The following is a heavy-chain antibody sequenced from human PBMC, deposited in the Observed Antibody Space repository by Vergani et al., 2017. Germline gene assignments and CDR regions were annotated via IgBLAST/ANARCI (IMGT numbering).Heavy chain of an antibody. J-gene: IGHJ4*02. V-gene: IGHV3-33*06. CDR2: SWSAGSKK. CDR3: AKETQDDTVEAPAAIQGTFDN. D-gene: IGHD2-2*02. CDR1: GLTFSNYA. Sequence: QVQLVESGGGVVQPGRSLILSCAASGLTFSNYAMHWVRQAPGKGLEWVAVSWSAGSKKYYGDSVRGRFTISRDNSKNTLYLQMNSLRAEDTAVYYCAKETQDDTVEAPAAIQGTFDNWGQGTLVTVSS.